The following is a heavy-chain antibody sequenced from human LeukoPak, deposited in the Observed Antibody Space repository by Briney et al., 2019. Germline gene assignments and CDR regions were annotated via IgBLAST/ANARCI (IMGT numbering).Heavy chain of an antibody. Sequence: PVQPLHSASVPSYTGTYIYYADSVKGRFTISRDNAQNTLYLQMNSLRAEDTAIYYCVRDRGTYRPIDYWGQGTLVTVSP. D-gene: IGHD1-26*01. V-gene: IGHV3-21*04. CDR3: VRDRGTYRPIDY. J-gene: IGHJ4*02. CDR2: PSYTGTYI.